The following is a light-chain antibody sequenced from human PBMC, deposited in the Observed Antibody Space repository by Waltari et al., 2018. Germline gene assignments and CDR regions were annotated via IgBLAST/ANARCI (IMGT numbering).Light chain of an antibody. CDR2: GAS. J-gene: IGKJ2*01. CDR3: QHYNSWPPEYT. CDR1: QNIASN. Sequence: EMVMTQSPATLSVSPGETATLSCRASQNIASNLAWYQQKPGQSPRLLIYGASTRASGAPARFSCTGSGTEFTLAISSIQSEDLAVYYCQHYNSWPPEYTFGQGTKLEIK. V-gene: IGKV3-15*01.